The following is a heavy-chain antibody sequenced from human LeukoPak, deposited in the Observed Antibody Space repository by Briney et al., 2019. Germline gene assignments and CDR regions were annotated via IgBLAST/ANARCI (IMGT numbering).Heavy chain of an antibody. V-gene: IGHV4-39*01. CDR2: IYYSGST. Sequence: SETLSLTCTVSGGSISSSSYYRGWIRQPPGKGLEWIGSIYYSGSTYYNPSLKSRVTVSVDTSKNQFSLKLSSVTAADTAVYYCASIPKSDAFDIWGQGTMVTVSS. CDR3: ASIPKSDAFDI. CDR1: GGSISSSSYY. J-gene: IGHJ3*02.